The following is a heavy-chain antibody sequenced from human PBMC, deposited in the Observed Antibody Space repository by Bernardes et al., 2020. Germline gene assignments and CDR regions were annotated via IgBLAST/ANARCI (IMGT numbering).Heavy chain of an antibody. CDR3: ARVVENNSAYYSTPLDS. Sequence: GGSLRLSCAASGFTFSSYSMNWVRQAPGKGLEWVSYISSSSSAIYYAESVKGRFIISRDNAKNSLYLQMNSLRDDDTAVYYCARVVENNSAYYSTPLDSWGQGPLVTVSS. CDR2: ISSSSSAI. J-gene: IGHJ4*02. CDR1: GFTFSSYS. D-gene: IGHD3-22*01. V-gene: IGHV3-48*02.